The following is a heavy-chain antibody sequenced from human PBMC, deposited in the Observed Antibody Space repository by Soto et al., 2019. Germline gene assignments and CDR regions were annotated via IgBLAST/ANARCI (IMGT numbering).Heavy chain of an antibody. D-gene: IGHD3-9*01. J-gene: IGHJ5*02. V-gene: IGHV4-31*03. CDR2: IYYSGST. CDR1: GGSISSGGYY. CDR3: ARADDILTGSKVPFTYNWFDP. Sequence: QVQLQESGPGLVKPSQTLSLTCTVSGGSISSGGYYWSWIRQHPGKGLEWIGYIYYSGSTYYNPSLKSRVTRSVNTSKNQSSLKLSSVTAADTAVYYCARADDILTGSKVPFTYNWFDPWGQGTLVTVSS.